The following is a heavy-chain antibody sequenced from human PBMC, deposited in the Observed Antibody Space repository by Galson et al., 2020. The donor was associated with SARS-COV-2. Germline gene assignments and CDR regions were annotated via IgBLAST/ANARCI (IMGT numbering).Heavy chain of an antibody. CDR3: ARLHYGEYAPEAFDI. CDR1: GPSTRSGSYS. V-gene: IGHV4-30-2*01. Sequence: SETLSLTCAVSGPSTRSGSYSWNWNRQPPGKGLEWIGYISHSGGTYYNPSLKSRVTISGDRSKNQFSLRLSSVTAADTAVYYCARLHYGEYAPEAFDIWGPGTRVTVAS. D-gene: IGHD4-17*01. CDR2: ISHSGGT. J-gene: IGHJ3*02.